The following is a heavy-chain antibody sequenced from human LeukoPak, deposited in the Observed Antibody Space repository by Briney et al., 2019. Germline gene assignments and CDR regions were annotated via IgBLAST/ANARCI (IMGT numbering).Heavy chain of an antibody. D-gene: IGHD3-22*01. CDR2: ISGSGGST. V-gene: IGHV3-23*01. CDR1: GFTFSSYA. Sequence: GGSLRLSCAASGFTFSSYAMTWVRQAPGKGLEWVSGISGSGGSTYYADSAKGRFTISRDNSKNTLYLQMNSLSAEDTAVYYCAGDSSGYSIFDYWGQGTLVTVSS. CDR3: AGDSSGYSIFDY. J-gene: IGHJ4*02.